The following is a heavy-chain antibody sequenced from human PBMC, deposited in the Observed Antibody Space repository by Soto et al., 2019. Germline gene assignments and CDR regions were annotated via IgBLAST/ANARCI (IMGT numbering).Heavy chain of an antibody. CDR2: ISYDGSNK. J-gene: IGHJ4*02. CDR3: AKGRAYYYGSGSYYPDY. CDR1: GFTFSSDG. V-gene: IGHV3-30*18. Sequence: QVQLVECGGGVVQPGRSRRLSCAAAGFTFSSDGMHWVLQAPGKGLEWVAVISYDGSNKYYADSVKGRFTISRDNSKNTLYLQMNSLRAEDTAVYYCAKGRAYYYGSGSYYPDYWGQGTLVTVSS. D-gene: IGHD3-10*01.